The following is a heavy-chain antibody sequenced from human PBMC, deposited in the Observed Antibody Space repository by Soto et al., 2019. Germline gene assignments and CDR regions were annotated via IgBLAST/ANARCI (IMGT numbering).Heavy chain of an antibody. CDR3: ASGYFDWLPDY. V-gene: IGHV3-21*01. D-gene: IGHD3-9*01. CDR2: ISSSSSYI. CDR1: GFTFSSYS. Sequence: EVQLVESGGGLVKPGGSLRLSCAASGFTFSSYSMNWVRQAPGKGLEWVSSISSSSSYIYYADSVKGTFTISRDNAQNSLYLQMNSLRAEDTAVYYCASGYFDWLPDYWGQGTLVTVSS. J-gene: IGHJ4*02.